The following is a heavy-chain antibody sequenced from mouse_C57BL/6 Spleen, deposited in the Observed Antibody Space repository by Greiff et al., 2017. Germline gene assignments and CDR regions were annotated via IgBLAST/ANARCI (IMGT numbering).Heavy chain of an antibody. Sequence: QVQLKQSGAELVRPGASVTLSCKASGYTFTDYEMHWVKQTPVHGLEWIGAIDPETGGTAYNQKFKGKAILTADKSSSTAYMELRSLTSEDSAVYYCTRWGWLLPFFDYWGQGTTLTVSS. J-gene: IGHJ2*01. V-gene: IGHV1-15*01. D-gene: IGHD2-3*01. CDR1: GYTFTDYE. CDR2: IDPETGGT. CDR3: TRWGWLLPFFDY.